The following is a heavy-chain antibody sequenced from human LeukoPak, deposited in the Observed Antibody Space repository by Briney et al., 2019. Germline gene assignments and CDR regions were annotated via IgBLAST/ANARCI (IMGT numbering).Heavy chain of an antibody. J-gene: IGHJ4*02. V-gene: IGHV3-53*01. Sequence: GGSLRLSCAISGFTVSSNYMSWVRQAPGKELEWVSVIYSGGSTHYADSVKGRFTISRDNSKNTLFLQMNSLRAEDTAVYYCARADGTGGPYDYWGQGTLVTVSS. CDR2: IYSGGST. CDR1: GFTVSSNY. CDR3: ARADGTGGPYDY. D-gene: IGHD3/OR15-3a*01.